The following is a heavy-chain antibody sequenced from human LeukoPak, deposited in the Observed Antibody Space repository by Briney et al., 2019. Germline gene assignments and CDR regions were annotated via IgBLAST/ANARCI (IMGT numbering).Heavy chain of an antibody. CDR3: ARDEVGVTRPWYFDL. D-gene: IGHD2-15*01. Sequence: GRSLRLSCAASGFTFSSYGMHWVRQAPGKGLEWVAVIWYDGSNKYYADSVKGRFTISRDNSKNTLYLQMNSLRAEDTALYHCARDEVGVTRPWYFDLWGRGTLVTVSS. J-gene: IGHJ2*01. CDR1: GFTFSSYG. V-gene: IGHV3-33*01. CDR2: IWYDGSNK.